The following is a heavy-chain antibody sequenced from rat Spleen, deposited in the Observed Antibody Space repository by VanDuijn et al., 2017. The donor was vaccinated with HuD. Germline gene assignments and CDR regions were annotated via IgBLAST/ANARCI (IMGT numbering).Heavy chain of an antibody. CDR3: TTWDYYDNRFDY. Sequence: EVQLVESGGGLVQPGKSLKLSCAASGFTFSIYGMTWVRQAPTKGLEWVATISYDGSSTYYRDAVKGRFTISRDNAKSTLYLQMDSLRSEDTATYYCTTWDYYDNRFDYWGQGVMVTVSS. D-gene: IGHD1-6*01. J-gene: IGHJ2*01. CDR1: GFTFSIYG. V-gene: IGHV5-29*01. CDR2: ISYDGSST.